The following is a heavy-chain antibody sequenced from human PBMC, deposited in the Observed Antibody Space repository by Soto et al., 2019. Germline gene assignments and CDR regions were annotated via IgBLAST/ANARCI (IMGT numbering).Heavy chain of an antibody. J-gene: IGHJ4*02. Sequence: SETLSLTCTVSGGSISSGDYYWSWIRQPPGKGLEWIGYIYYSGSTYYNPSLKSRVTISVDTSKNQFSLKLSSVTAADTAVYYCARARYDFWSGYSPYYFDYWGQGTLVTVSS. CDR1: GGSISSGDYY. CDR3: ARARYDFWSGYSPYYFDY. V-gene: IGHV4-30-4*01. D-gene: IGHD3-3*01. CDR2: IYYSGST.